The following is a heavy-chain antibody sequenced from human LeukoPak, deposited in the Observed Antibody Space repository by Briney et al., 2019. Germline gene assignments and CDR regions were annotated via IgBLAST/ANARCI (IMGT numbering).Heavy chain of an antibody. CDR1: GYTFTNYW. J-gene: IGHJ4*02. CDR2: ISPGDSDT. V-gene: IGHV5-51*01. CDR3: ARLEQRGSYTSYSDF. D-gene: IGHD3-10*01. Sequence: GESLKISCKGSGYTFTNYWIGGVRQMPGKGLGGMGIISPGDSDTRYSPSFQGKVTISADKTINTAYLQWSSLKASDTAMYYCARLEQRGSYTSYSDFWGQGTLVTVSS.